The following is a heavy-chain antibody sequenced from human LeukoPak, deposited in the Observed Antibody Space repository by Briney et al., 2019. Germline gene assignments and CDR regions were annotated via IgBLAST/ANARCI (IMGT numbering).Heavy chain of an antibody. CDR3: RRITMVRGVPLDY. CDR2: INHSGST. Sequence: SETLSLTCAVYGGSFSGYYWSWIRQPPGKGLEWIGEINHSGSTNYNPSLKSRVTISVYTSKNQFSLKLSSVTAADTAVYYCRRITMVRGVPLDYWGQGTLVTVSS. D-gene: IGHD3-10*01. CDR1: GGSFSGYY. V-gene: IGHV4-34*01. J-gene: IGHJ4*02.